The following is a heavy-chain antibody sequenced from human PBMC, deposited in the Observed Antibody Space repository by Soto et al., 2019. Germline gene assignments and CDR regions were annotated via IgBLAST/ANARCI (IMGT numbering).Heavy chain of an antibody. CDR3: ARETGYYDSSGYYYHYYFDY. CDR2: IIPIFGTA. D-gene: IGHD3-22*01. J-gene: IGHJ4*02. Sequence: QVQLVQSGAEVKKPGSSVNVSCKASGGTFSSYAISWVRQAPGQGLEWMGGIIPIFGTAKYAQKFQGRVTITADESTSTAYMELSSLRSEDTAVYYCARETGYYDSSGYYYHYYFDYWGQGTLVTVSS. V-gene: IGHV1-69*01. CDR1: GGTFSSYA.